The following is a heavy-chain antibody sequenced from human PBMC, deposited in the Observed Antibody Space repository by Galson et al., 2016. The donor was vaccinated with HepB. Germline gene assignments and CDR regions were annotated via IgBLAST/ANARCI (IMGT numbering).Heavy chain of an antibody. CDR1: GGSFSTYY. Sequence: ETLSLTCAVYGGSFSTYYWSRIRQSPGKGLEWIGEINQSGSANYNPSHKSRVTMSVDKSRNQFSLKLSSVTAADTAIYYCARGYFFVWAVAGYYFDYWGQGILVTVSS. CDR3: ARGYFFVWAVAGYYFDY. J-gene: IGHJ4*02. D-gene: IGHD6-19*01. V-gene: IGHV4-34*01. CDR2: INQSGSA.